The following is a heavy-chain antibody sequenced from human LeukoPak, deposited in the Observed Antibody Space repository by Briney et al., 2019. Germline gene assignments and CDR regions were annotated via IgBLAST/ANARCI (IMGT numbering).Heavy chain of an antibody. CDR2: ISSSSSYI. V-gene: IGHV3-21*01. CDR3: ARVLDYYYDSSGLMDY. D-gene: IGHD3-22*01. J-gene: IGHJ4*02. Sequence: GGSLRLSCAASGLTFSSYSMNWVRQAPGKGLEWVSSISSSSSYIYYADPVKGRFTISRDNAKNSLYLQMNSLRAEDTAVYYCARVLDYYYDSSGLMDYWGQGTLVTVSS. CDR1: GLTFSSYS.